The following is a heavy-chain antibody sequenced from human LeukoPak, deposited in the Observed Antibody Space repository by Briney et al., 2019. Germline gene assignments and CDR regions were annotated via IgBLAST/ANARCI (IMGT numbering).Heavy chain of an antibody. D-gene: IGHD1-14*01. CDR1: GLSFSSFA. J-gene: IGHJ4*02. CDR2: IRGNGET. Sequence: GGSLRLSCVATGLSFSSFAMSWVRQGPARGLEWVSSIRGNGETSYGDSVKGRFTLYSDSSTNTVYFQLNNLRVEDTAIYYCARASWVSTTGAARWGQGTLVTVSS. V-gene: IGHV3-23*01. CDR3: ARASWVSTTGAAR.